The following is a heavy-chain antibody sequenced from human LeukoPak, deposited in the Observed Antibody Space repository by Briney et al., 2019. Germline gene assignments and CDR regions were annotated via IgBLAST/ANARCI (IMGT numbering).Heavy chain of an antibody. Sequence: ASETLSLTCTVSGGSISSSGYYWGWIRQPPGKGLEWIGSIYYSGSTYYNPSLKSRVTISVDTSKNQFSLQLNSVTPEDTAVYYCARETNVNHDSSGYYYFDYWSQGNLVTVSS. CDR2: IYYSGST. CDR1: GGSISSSGYY. V-gene: IGHV4-39*02. D-gene: IGHD3-22*01. J-gene: IGHJ4*02. CDR3: ARETNVNHDSSGYYYFDY.